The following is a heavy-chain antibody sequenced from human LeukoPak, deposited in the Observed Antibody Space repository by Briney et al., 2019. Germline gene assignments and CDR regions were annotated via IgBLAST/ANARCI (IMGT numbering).Heavy chain of an antibody. Sequence: PSETLSLTCAVFGGSISSGGYSWSWIRQPPGKGLEWIGYIYHSGSTYYNPSLKSRVTISVDRSKNQFSLKLSSVTAADTAVYYCAREDYDSSGYPYFDYWGQGTLVTVSS. D-gene: IGHD3-22*01. V-gene: IGHV4-30-2*01. CDR3: AREDYDSSGYPYFDY. CDR2: IYHSGST. J-gene: IGHJ4*02. CDR1: GGSISSGGYS.